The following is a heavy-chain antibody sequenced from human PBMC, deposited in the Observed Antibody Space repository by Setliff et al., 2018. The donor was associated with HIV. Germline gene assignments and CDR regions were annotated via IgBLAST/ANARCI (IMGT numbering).Heavy chain of an antibody. CDR1: GFTFSSYS. D-gene: IGHD1-26*01. J-gene: IGHJ4*02. Sequence: PGGSLRHSCAASGFTFSSYSMNWVRQAPGKWLEWVSSISSSSSYIFYADSVKGRFTISRDNAKNSLYLQMNSLRAEDTAVYYCARDFWGGSYSSDYWGQGTLVTVSS. CDR3: ARDFWGGSYSSDY. CDR2: ISSSSSYI. V-gene: IGHV3-21*01.